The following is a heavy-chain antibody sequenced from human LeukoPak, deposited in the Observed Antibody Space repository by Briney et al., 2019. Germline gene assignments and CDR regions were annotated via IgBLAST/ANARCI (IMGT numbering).Heavy chain of an antibody. V-gene: IGHV3-49*03. CDR3: ARVNFRDYRGYTWFEP. J-gene: IGHJ5*02. CDR2: VRTKTHGGAP. Sequence: GGSLRLSCKGSGVTFGDYAVTWFRQAPGKGLEWVGFVRTKTHGGAPETAASVKGRFNVSRDDSEGIAYLQMTSLRTEETAMYYCARVNFRDYRGYTWFEPWGQGTLVTVSS. CDR1: GVTFGDYA. D-gene: IGHD3-10*01.